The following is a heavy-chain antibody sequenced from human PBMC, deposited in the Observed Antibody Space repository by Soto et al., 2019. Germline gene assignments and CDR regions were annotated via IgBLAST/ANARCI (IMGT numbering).Heavy chain of an antibody. CDR3: ARWGTTGGLDV. V-gene: IGHV3-30*19. CDR2: TSYDGSGK. Sequence: QVQLVESGGGMVQPGTSLRLSCVGSGFTFRSYVIHWVRQAPGKGLEWVALTSYDGSGKYYGDSVRGRFTISRDNSRNTVDLQMDSLRLEDTAFYYCARWGTTGGLDVWGQGTLVSVSS. CDR1: GFTFRSYV. J-gene: IGHJ1*01. D-gene: IGHD3-16*01.